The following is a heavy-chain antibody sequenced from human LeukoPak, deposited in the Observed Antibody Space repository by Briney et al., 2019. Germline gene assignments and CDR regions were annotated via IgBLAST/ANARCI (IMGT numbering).Heavy chain of an antibody. CDR2: ISSSGTTT. CDR1: GFTFSGYE. J-gene: IGHJ4*02. V-gene: IGHV3-48*03. CDR3: ARALDY. Sequence: PGGSLRLSCAVSGFTFSGYEMNWVRQAPGKGLEWPSSISSSGTTTYYADSVKGRFTISRDNAKNSLYLQMNSLRAEDTAVYYCARALDYWGQGTLVTVSS.